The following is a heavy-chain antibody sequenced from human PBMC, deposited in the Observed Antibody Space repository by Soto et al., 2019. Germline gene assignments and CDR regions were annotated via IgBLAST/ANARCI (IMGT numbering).Heavy chain of an antibody. V-gene: IGHV3-23*01. CDR2: ISGSGGST. J-gene: IGHJ3*02. Sequence: AGGSLRLSCAASGFTFSSYAMGWVRQAPGRGLEWVSAISGSGGSTYYADSVKGRFTISRDNSKNTLYLQMNSLRAEDTAVYYCAKDRRYYDSSGYYIRGGCAFDIWGQGTMVTVSS. CDR1: GFTFSSYA. D-gene: IGHD3-22*01. CDR3: AKDRRYYDSSGYYIRGGCAFDI.